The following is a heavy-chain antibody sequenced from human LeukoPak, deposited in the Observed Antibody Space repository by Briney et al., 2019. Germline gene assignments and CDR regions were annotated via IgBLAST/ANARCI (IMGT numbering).Heavy chain of an antibody. V-gene: IGHV4-4*02. Sequence: SETLSLTCAVSGVSISNITNSNWWRWVRQPPGKGLEWIGEIYHSGSTNYNPSLKSRVTISVDTSKNQVSLKMTSVTAADTAVYYCARDRKVGIAVGDDLQDWGQGILVTVSS. CDR2: IYHSGST. D-gene: IGHD6-19*01. CDR3: ARDRKVGIAVGDDLQD. J-gene: IGHJ4*02. CDR1: GVSISNITNSNW.